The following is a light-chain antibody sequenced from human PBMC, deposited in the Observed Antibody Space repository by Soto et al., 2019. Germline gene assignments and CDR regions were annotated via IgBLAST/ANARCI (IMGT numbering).Light chain of an antibody. CDR2: GAF. J-gene: IGKJ1*01. Sequence: EIVLTQSPGTLSLSPGERATLSCRASQSISSSYLAWYQQKPGQAPRLLIYGAFNRATGIPDRFSGSGSGTDFTLTISRLEPEDFAVYYCRQYGSSPTFGQGTKVDIK. CDR3: RQYGSSPT. V-gene: IGKV3-20*01. CDR1: QSISSSY.